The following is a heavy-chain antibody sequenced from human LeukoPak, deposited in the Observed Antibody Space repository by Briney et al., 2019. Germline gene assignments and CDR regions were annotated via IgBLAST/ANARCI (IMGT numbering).Heavy chain of an antibody. Sequence: SETLSLTCAVYGGSFSGYYWSWIRQPPGKGLEWIGEINHSGSTNYNPSLKSRVTISVDTSKNQFSLKLSSVTAADTAVYYCARRSMLVVVTANSGIDYWGQGTLVTVSS. V-gene: IGHV4-34*01. CDR1: GGSFSGYY. CDR3: ARRSMLVVVTANSGIDY. D-gene: IGHD2-21*02. J-gene: IGHJ4*02. CDR2: INHSGST.